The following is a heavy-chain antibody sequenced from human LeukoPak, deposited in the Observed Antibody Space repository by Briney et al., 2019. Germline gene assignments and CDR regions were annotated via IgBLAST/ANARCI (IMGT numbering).Heavy chain of an antibody. D-gene: IGHD1-26*01. Sequence: GGSLRLSCVASGFTFSSSWMHWVRQAPGKGLVWVSRLNSDGSTTNYADSVKGRFTISRDNAKNTLYLQMNSLRAEDTAVYYCARGGAGLDVRGQGTTVTVSS. CDR3: ARGGAGLDV. V-gene: IGHV3-74*01. J-gene: IGHJ6*02. CDR1: GFTFSSSW. CDR2: LNSDGSTT.